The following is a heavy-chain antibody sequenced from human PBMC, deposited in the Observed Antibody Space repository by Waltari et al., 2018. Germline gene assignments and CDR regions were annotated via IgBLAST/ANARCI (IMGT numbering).Heavy chain of an antibody. J-gene: IGHJ4*02. CDR3: ARPQRERWRAFDD. D-gene: IGHD6-19*01. CDR1: GFPFVTYW. V-gene: IGHV3-7*01. Sequence: EVQLVESGGGLVQPGGSLTLPGIAPGFPFVTYWMSWVRQAPGKGLEWVASIKEDGSEKYYVDSVKRRFIISRDNAKNSLLLQLSGLRVEDTAVYYCARPQRERWRAFDDWGQGTPVTVSS. CDR2: IKEDGSEK.